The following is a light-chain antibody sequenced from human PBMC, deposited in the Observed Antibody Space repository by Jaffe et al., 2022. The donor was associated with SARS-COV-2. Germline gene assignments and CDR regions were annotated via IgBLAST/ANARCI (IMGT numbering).Light chain of an antibody. Sequence: EIVLTQSPATLSLSPGERATLSCRASQSVNSYLAWYQQKPGQAPRLLIYDASNRATGIPARFSGSGSGTDFTLTISSLEPEDFAVYHCQQRRSWPLTFGGGTKV. CDR1: QSVNSY. V-gene: IGKV3-11*01. J-gene: IGKJ4*01. CDR2: DAS. CDR3: QQRRSWPLT.